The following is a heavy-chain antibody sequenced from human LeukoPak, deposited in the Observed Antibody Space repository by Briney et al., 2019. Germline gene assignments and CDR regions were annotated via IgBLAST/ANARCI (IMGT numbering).Heavy chain of an antibody. CDR2: ISGSGGST. Sequence: GGSLRLSCAASGFTFSSYAMSWDRQAPGKGLEWVSAISGSGGSTYYADSVKGRFTISGDNSKNTLYLQMNSLRAEDTAVYYCAKDLWDSGSQAYFDYWGQGTLVTVSS. V-gene: IGHV3-23*01. CDR3: AKDLWDSGSQAYFDY. CDR1: GFTFSSYA. D-gene: IGHD3-10*01. J-gene: IGHJ4*02.